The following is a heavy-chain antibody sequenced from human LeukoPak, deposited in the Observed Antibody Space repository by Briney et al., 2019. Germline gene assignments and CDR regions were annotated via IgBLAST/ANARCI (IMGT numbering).Heavy chain of an antibody. J-gene: IGHJ4*02. D-gene: IGHD2-15*01. CDR3: TSPGRGIVCSY. V-gene: IGHV1-69*06. CDR1: GGTFSSYA. Sequence: ASVKVSCKASGGTFSSYAISWVRQAPGQGLEWMGGIIPIFGTANYAQKFQGRVTITADKYTSTAYMELSSLRYEDTAVYYCTSPGRGIVCSYWRQGTLVTVSS. CDR2: IIPIFGTA.